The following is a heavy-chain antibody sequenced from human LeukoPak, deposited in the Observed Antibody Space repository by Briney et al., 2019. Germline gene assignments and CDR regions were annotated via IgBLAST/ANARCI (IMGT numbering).Heavy chain of an antibody. CDR2: ISYDGSNK. V-gene: IGHV3-30*18. J-gene: IGHJ6*02. CDR3: AKDYGDQSYYCYGMDV. CDR1: GFTFSSYG. Sequence: GGSLRLSCAASGFTFSSYGMHWVRQAPGKGLEWVAVISYDGSNKYYADSVRGRFTISRDNSKNTLYLQMNSLRAEDTAVYYCAKDYGDQSYYCYGMDVWGQGTTVTVSS. D-gene: IGHD4-17*01.